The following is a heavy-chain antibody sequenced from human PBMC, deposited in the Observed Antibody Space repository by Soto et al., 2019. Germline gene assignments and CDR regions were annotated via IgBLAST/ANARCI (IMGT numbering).Heavy chain of an antibody. CDR3: ARDRAGAQYGLDV. J-gene: IGHJ6*02. CDR2: ISSSSRTT. Sequence: EVQLVESGGGLVQPGGSLRLSCAASGFTFSSYSMNWVRQAPGKGLEWVSYISSSSRTTYYVDSVKGRFTISRDNAKNALYLQMNSLSEEDTAVYYCARDRAGAQYGLDVWGQGTTVTVSS. V-gene: IGHV3-48*02. D-gene: IGHD1-26*01. CDR1: GFTFSSYS.